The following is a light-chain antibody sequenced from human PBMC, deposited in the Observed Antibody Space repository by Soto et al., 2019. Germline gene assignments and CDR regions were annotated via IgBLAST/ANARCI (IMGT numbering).Light chain of an antibody. CDR1: QSISNK. V-gene: IGKV3-15*01. CDR2: GAF. CDR3: QQYHTWPPLT. Sequence: EIVMTQSPPTLSVSPGESATLSCWASQSISNKLAWYQLRPGQAPRLLIYGAFTRATGVPARFSGSGSGTEFTLTITSLQSEDFAVYYCQQYHTWPPLTFGGGTKVEIK. J-gene: IGKJ4*01.